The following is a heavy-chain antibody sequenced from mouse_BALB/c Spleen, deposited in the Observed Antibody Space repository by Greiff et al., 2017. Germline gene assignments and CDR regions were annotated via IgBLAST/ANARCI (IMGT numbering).Heavy chain of an antibody. CDR1: GFTFSSFG. CDR2: ISSGSSTI. J-gene: IGHJ4*01. Sequence: EVKLMESGGGLVQPGGSRKLSCAASGFTFSSFGMHWVRQAPEKGLEWVAYISSGSSTIYYADTVKGRFTISRDNPKNTLFLQMTSLRSEDTAMYYCARGGYGYYYAMDYWGQGTSVTVSS. V-gene: IGHV5-17*02. D-gene: IGHD2-2*01. CDR3: ARGGYGYYYAMDY.